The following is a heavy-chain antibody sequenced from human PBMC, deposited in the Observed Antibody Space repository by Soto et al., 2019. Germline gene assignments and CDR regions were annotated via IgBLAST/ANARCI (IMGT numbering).Heavy chain of an antibody. V-gene: IGHV4-39*01. D-gene: IGHD3-10*01. CDR1: GGSISSSSYY. J-gene: IGHJ4*02. CDR2: IYYSGST. CDR3: ARRIAMVRGARLDY. Sequence: SETLSLTCTVSGGSISSSSYYWDWIRQPPGKGLEWIGTIYYSGSTYYNPSLKSRVTISVDTSRIQFSLKLSSVTAADTAVYYCARRIAMVRGARLDYWGQGALVTVSS.